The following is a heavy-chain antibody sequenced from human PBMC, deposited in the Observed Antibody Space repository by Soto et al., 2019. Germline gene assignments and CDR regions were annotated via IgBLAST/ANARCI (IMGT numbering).Heavy chain of an antibody. D-gene: IGHD2-2*02. J-gene: IGHJ3*02. V-gene: IGHV4-59*01. Sequence: TLSLTCTVSGGSISSYYWSWIRQPPGKGLEWIGYIYYSGSTNYNPSLKSRVTISVDTSKNQFSLKLSSVTAADTAVYYCARVPGRYCSSTSCYRYCSGGSCYLPGAFDIWGQGTMVTVSS. CDR3: ARVPGRYCSSTSCYRYCSGGSCYLPGAFDI. CDR2: IYYSGST. CDR1: GGSISSYY.